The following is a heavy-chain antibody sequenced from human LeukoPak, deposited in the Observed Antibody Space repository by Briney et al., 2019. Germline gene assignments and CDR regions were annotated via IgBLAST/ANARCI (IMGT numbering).Heavy chain of an antibody. D-gene: IGHD6-19*01. CDR1: GFTFSNYA. Sequence: GGSLRLSCAASGFTFSNYAMHWVRQAPGKGLEWVATISNDGAYTYYADSVKGRFTISRDTSKSILYLQMNTLRPEDTSFFYCARDRFSSGPYYFDFWGQGILVTVSS. CDR2: ISNDGAYT. V-gene: IGHV3-30*04. CDR3: ARDRFSSGPYYFDF. J-gene: IGHJ4*02.